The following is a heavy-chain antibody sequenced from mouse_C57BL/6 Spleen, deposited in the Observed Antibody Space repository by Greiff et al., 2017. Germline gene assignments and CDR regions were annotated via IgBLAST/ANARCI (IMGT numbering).Heavy chain of an antibody. V-gene: IGHV1-64*01. Sequence: QVQLQQPGAELVKPGASVKLSCKASGYTFTSYWMHWVKQRPGQGLEWIGMIHPYSGSTNYNEKFKSKATLTVDKSSSTAYMQLSSLTSEDSAVYYCAFTTAHYFDYWGQGTTLTVSS. D-gene: IGHD1-2*01. J-gene: IGHJ2*01. CDR3: AFTTAHYFDY. CDR2: IHPYSGST. CDR1: GYTFTSYW.